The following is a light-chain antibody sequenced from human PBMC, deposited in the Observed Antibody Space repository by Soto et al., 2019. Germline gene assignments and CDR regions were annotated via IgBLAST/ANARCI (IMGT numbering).Light chain of an antibody. J-gene: IGKJ1*01. CDR3: QQYHDWPPWT. CDR2: GAA. CDR1: QSVSSN. Sequence: ETVMTQSPATLSVSPGERATLSCRASQSVSSNLAWYQQKPGQAPRLLIYGAATRATGIPTRFSGRGSGTEFTLTISRLQSDDFALDYCQQYHDWPPWTFGQGTKGEVK. V-gene: IGKV3-15*01.